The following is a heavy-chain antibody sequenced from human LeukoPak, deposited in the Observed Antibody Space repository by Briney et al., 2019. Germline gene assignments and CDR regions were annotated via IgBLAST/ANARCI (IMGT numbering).Heavy chain of an antibody. D-gene: IGHD2-15*01. CDR3: AKMIGCSGGSCYGYNVLLDTPYYYMDV. J-gene: IGHJ6*03. V-gene: IGHV3-23*01. CDR2: ISGSGGST. CDR1: GFTFSSYA. Sequence: GGSLRLSCAASGFTFSSYAMSWVRQAPGKGLEWVSAISGSGGSTYYADSVKGRFTISRDNSKNTLYLQMNSLRAEDTAVYYCAKMIGCSGGSCYGYNVLLDTPYYYMDVWGKGTTVTVSS.